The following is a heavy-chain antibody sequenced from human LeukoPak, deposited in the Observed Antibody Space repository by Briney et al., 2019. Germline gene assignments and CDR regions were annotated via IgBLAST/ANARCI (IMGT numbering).Heavy chain of an antibody. V-gene: IGHV3-23*01. CDR2: ISGSGGST. CDR3: AKDQVLRQIAARLAFDY. Sequence: ETLSLTCTVSGDSISSYSYYWAWIRQAPGKGLEWVSAISGSGGSTYYADSVKGRFTISRDNSKNTLYLQMNSLRAEDTAVYYCAKDQVLRQIAARLAFDYWGQGTLVTVSS. J-gene: IGHJ4*02. D-gene: IGHD6-6*01. CDR1: GDSISSYSYY.